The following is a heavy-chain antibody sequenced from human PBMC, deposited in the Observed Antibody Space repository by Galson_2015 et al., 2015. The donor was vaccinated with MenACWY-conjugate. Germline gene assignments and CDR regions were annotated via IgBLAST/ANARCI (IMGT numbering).Heavy chain of an antibody. CDR3: ARGHYGMDA. CDR1: GFTFRNYW. J-gene: IGHJ6*02. V-gene: IGHV3-7*03. CDR2: IKKDGSEK. Sequence: SVRLSCAVSGFTFRNYWMTWVRQAPGKGLEWVATIKKDGSEKYYVDSVKGRFTVSRDNAKNSMSLEMTSLRVEDTAVYYCARGHYGMDAGGQGTRSLYP.